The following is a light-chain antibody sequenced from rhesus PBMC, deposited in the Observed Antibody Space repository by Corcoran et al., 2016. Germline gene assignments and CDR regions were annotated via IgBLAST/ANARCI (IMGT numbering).Light chain of an antibody. CDR2: AAS. Sequence: DIQMTQSPSSLSASVGDTVPITCRASQGISSYLSWFQQKLGNAPKLLIYAASTLESGVPSRFSGSGSGTEVTLTISSLQPEDFAAYYCLQHNSYPPTFGGGTKVEIK. V-gene: IGKV1-28*01. CDR1: QGISSY. J-gene: IGKJ4*01. CDR3: LQHNSYPPT.